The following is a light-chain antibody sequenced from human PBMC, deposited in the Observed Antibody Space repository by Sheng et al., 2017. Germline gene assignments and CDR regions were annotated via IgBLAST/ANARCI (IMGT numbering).Light chain of an antibody. V-gene: IGKV1-12*01. CDR1: QEISSL. CDR2: AAS. Sequence: DIQMTQSPSSVSASVGDRVTITCRASQEISSLLAWYRQKPGKAPELLIYAASHLRSGAPSRFTASGSGTHFTLTISSLQPEDFATYYCQQANSFPFTSGPGTKVDIK. CDR3: QQANSFPFT. J-gene: IGKJ3*01.